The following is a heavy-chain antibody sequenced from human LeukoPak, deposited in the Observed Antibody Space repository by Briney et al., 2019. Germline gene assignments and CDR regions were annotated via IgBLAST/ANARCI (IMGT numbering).Heavy chain of an antibody. J-gene: IGHJ5*02. CDR2: ISNVGSGT. CDR1: GFSFSNSW. CDR3: ARDYLGWFDP. Sequence: RSGGSLRLSCAASGFSFSNSWMHWVRQAPGKGLVWVSRISNVGSGTNYADSVKGRFTISRDNAKNTLYLQMNSLRAEDTAVYYCARDYLGWFDPWGQGTLVTVSS. V-gene: IGHV3-74*01.